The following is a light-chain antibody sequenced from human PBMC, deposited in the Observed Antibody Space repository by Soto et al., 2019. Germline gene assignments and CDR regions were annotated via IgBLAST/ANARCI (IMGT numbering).Light chain of an antibody. Sequence: IVLTQSPGTLSLSPGERATLSCRASQSVSSSFLAWYQQKPGQAPRLLIYDASNRAAGVPYRFRGSGSGTDFTLTISSVEPEDFGVYYCQQRSDWPPITFGQGTRLEIK. CDR1: QSVSSSF. CDR3: QQRSDWPPIT. J-gene: IGKJ5*01. V-gene: IGKV3D-20*02. CDR2: DAS.